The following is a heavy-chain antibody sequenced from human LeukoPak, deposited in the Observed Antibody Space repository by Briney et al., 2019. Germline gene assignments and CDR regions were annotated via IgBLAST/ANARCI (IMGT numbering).Heavy chain of an antibody. D-gene: IGHD2-15*01. CDR1: GGSISSGSYY. CDR3: ARETYLTYCSGGSCQADNWFDP. V-gene: IGHV4-61*02. CDR2: IYTSGST. J-gene: IGHJ5*02. Sequence: SETLSLTCTVSGGSISSGSYYWSWIRQPAGKGLEWIGRIYTSGSTNYNPSLKSRVTISVDTSKNQFSLKLSSVTAADTAVYYCARETYLTYCSGGSCQADNWFDPWGQGTLVTVSS.